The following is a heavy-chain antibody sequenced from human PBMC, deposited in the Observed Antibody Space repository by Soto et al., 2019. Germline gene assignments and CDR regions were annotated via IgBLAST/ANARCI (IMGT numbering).Heavy chain of an antibody. CDR1: DESVTSATYF. V-gene: IGHV4-61*01. J-gene: IGHJ4*02. Sequence: NPSETLSLTCTVSDESVTSATYFWTWIRQPPGKGLEWIAYISYTGDTNYNPSLKSRVIISVDTSRNQFSLTVTSVTAADTAVYFCARIVVGASVGLCGQGSLVTVSS. CDR2: ISYTGDT. D-gene: IGHD1-26*01. CDR3: ARIVVGASVGL.